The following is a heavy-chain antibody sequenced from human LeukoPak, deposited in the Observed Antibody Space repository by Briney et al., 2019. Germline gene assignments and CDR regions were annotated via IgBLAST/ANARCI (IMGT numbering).Heavy chain of an antibody. D-gene: IGHD6-13*01. Sequence: PGGSLRLSCAASGFTFSSYSMNWVRQAPGKGLEWVSSISSSSSTIYYADSVKGRFTVSRDNAKNSLYLQMNSLRAEDTAVYYCASSGSSWFNWFDPWGQGTLVTVSS. CDR1: GFTFSSYS. CDR2: ISSSSSTI. CDR3: ASSGSSWFNWFDP. V-gene: IGHV3-21*04. J-gene: IGHJ5*02.